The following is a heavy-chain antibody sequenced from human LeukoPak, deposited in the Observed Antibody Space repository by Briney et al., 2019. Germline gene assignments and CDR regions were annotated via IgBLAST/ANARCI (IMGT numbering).Heavy chain of an antibody. Sequence: GGSLRLSCAASGFTFSTYAMHWVRQAPGKGLEWVSSISGDSSYIYYTASVEGRFAISRDNTKKSLYLQMNSLRAEDTAVYYCATLSSAYDYFDYWGQGTLVSVSS. CDR1: GFTFSTYA. D-gene: IGHD5-12*01. CDR3: ATLSSAYDYFDY. V-gene: IGHV3-21*01. J-gene: IGHJ4*02. CDR2: ISGDSSYI.